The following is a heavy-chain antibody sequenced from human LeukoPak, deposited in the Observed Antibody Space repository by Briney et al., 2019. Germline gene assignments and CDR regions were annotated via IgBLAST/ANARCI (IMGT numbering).Heavy chain of an antibody. CDR2: ISWNSGSI. Sequence: GRSLRLSCAASGFTFDDYAMHWVRQAPGKGLEWVSGISWNSGSIGYADSVKGRFTISRDNAKNSLYLQMNSLRAEDTAVYYCAREVGATRPFDYWGQGTLVTVSS. D-gene: IGHD1-26*01. J-gene: IGHJ4*02. V-gene: IGHV3-9*01. CDR1: GFTFDDYA. CDR3: AREVGATRPFDY.